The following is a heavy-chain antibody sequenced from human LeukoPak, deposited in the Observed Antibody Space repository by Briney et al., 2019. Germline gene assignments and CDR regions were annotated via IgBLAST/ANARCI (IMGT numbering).Heavy chain of an antibody. Sequence: ASVKVSCKASGYTFTSYDINWVRQATGQGLEWMGWMNPNSGNTGYAQKFQGRVTMTRNTSISTAYMELSSLRSEDTAVYYCARGGYYYGSGSSPNWFDPWGQGTLVTVSS. CDR3: ARGGYYYGSGSSPNWFDP. V-gene: IGHV1-8*01. CDR1: GYTFTSYD. J-gene: IGHJ5*02. D-gene: IGHD3-10*01. CDR2: MNPNSGNT.